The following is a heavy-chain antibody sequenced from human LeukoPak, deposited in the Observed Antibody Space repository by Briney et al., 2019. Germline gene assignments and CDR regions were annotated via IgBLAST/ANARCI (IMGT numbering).Heavy chain of an antibody. CDR2: ISSSLDSSM. J-gene: IGHJ4*02. CDR3: ARGSERELRLWVYYFDY. V-gene: IGHV3-48*01. D-gene: IGHD4/OR15-4a*01. CDR1: GFTFNVYS. Sequence: GGSLRLSCAASGFTFNVYSMNWVRQAPGKGLEWVSFISSSLDSSMYYADSVKGRFTISRDNAKNSLYLQMNSLRAEDTAVYYCARGSERELRLWVYYFDYWGQGTLVTVSS.